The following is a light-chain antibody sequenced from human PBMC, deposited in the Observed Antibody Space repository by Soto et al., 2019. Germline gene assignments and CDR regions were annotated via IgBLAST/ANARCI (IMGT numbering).Light chain of an antibody. CDR2: DDS. CDR3: QVWDGSSDHEEWV. CDR1: NIGSKS. V-gene: IGLV3-21*02. J-gene: IGLJ3*02. Sequence: SYELTQPPSLSLAPGQTATITCGGNNIGSKSVHWYQHKPGQAPVLVVYDDSGRPSGIPERFSGSNSGNTAALTISRVEAGDEADYYCQVWDGSSDHEEWVFGGGTKLTVL.